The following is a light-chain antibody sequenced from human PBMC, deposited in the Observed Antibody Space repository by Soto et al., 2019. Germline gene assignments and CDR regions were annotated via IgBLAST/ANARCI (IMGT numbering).Light chain of an antibody. J-gene: IGKJ2*01. Sequence: DIQMTQSPSSLSASVGDRVTITCRASQSISSYLNWYQQKPGKAPKLLIYAASSLQSGVPSRFSGSGSGTDFTITISSLQPEDFATYYCQQSYSTTMYTLGQWTKLEIK. CDR3: QQSYSTTMYT. V-gene: IGKV1-39*01. CDR1: QSISSY. CDR2: AAS.